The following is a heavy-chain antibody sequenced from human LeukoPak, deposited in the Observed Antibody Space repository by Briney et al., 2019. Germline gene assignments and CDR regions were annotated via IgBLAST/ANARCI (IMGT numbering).Heavy chain of an antibody. Sequence: PGGSLRLSCAASGFTFSSYSMNWVRQAPGKGLEWVSYISSSSSYIYYADSVKGRFTISRDNAKNSLYLQMNSLRAEDTAVYYCGGPDYDILTGYPPSGGGQGTLVTVSS. CDR2: ISSSSSYI. V-gene: IGHV3-21*01. CDR3: GGPDYDILTGYPPSG. D-gene: IGHD3-9*01. J-gene: IGHJ4*02. CDR1: GFTFSSYS.